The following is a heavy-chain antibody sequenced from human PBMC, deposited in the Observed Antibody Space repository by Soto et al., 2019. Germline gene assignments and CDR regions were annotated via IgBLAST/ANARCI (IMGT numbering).Heavy chain of an antibody. CDR1: GFTLSSHT. J-gene: IGHJ6*02. V-gene: IGHV3-21*01. Sequence: GGSLRLSCAASGFTLSSHTMNWVRQAPGKGLEWVSSISSDSRYIYYADSVKGRFTISRDNARNSLDLQMNNLRAEDTAVYHCARGHCSRTSCYTGGYYYYPMDVWGQGNTVTVPS. D-gene: IGHD2-2*01. CDR3: ARGHCSRTSCYTGGYYYYPMDV. CDR2: ISSDSRYI.